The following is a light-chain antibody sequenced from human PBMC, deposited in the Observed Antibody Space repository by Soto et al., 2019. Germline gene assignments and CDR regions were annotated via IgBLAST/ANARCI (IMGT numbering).Light chain of an antibody. CDR1: QSVSSN. CDR3: QQYGSPPIT. V-gene: IGKV3-20*01. Sequence: EIVMTQSPATLSVSPGERATLSCRASQSVSSNLAWYQQKPGQAPRLIIYGASSRATGIPDKFSGSGSGTDFTLTISRLAPEDFAVYFCQQYGSPPITFGQGTRLEIK. J-gene: IGKJ5*01. CDR2: GAS.